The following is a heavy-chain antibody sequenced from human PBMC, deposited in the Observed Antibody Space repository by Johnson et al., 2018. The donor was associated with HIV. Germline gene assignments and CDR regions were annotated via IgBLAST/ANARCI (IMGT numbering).Heavy chain of an antibody. CDR1: GFTFSSYG. V-gene: IGHV3-30*19. D-gene: IGHD3-3*01. J-gene: IGHJ3*02. Sequence: QVQLVESGGGVVQPGRSLRLSCAASGFTFSSYGMHWVRQAPGKGLEWVAVISYDGSNKYYADSVKGRFTISRDNSKNTLYLQMNSLRAEDTAVYYCAKDVEHHEWPGAFDIWGQGTMVTVSS. CDR2: ISYDGSNK. CDR3: AKDVEHHEWPGAFDI.